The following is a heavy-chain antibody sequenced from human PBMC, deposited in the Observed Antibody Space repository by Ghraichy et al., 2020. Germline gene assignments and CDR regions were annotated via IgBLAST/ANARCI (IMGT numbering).Heavy chain of an antibody. Sequence: SQTLSLTCAVYGGSFSGYYWSWIRQPPGKGLEWIGEINHSGSTNYNPSLKSRVTISVDTSKNQFSLKLSSVTAADTAVYYCASLKGYCSSTSCYRGYYYYGMDVWGQGTTVTVSS. D-gene: IGHD2-2*01. J-gene: IGHJ6*02. V-gene: IGHV4-34*01. CDR1: GGSFSGYY. CDR2: INHSGST. CDR3: ASLKGYCSSTSCYRGYYYYGMDV.